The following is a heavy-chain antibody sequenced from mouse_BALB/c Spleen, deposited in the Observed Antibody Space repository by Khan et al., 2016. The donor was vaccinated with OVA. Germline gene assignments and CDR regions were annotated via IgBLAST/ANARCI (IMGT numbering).Heavy chain of an antibody. CDR2: IYPGSGST. Sequence: QMQLEESGPELVKPGASVKMSCKASGYTFTDYDIRWVKQRAGQGLEWIGEIYPGSGSTYYNEKFKGKATLTADKSSNTAYMQISSLTSEDSAFYFCAKIFYGNSYAIDYWGPGTAVTVSS. D-gene: IGHD2-1*01. V-gene: IGHV1-77*01. CDR3: AKIFYGNSYAIDY. CDR1: GYTFTDYD. J-gene: IGHJ4*01.